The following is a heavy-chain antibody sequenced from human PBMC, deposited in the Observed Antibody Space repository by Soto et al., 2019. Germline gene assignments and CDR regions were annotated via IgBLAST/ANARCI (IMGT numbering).Heavy chain of an antibody. CDR3: VRVPIGHSDDSGYSDS. CDR1: GYNFPGYW. CDR2: IAPADSYT. J-gene: IGHJ5*01. D-gene: IGHD3-22*01. V-gene: IGHV5-10-1*01. Sequence: RESLKISCTASGYNFPGYWIGWVRQMPGKGLEWMGRIAPADSYTNYSPSFHGHVTMSVDRSTSTAYLQWGSLKASDTAMYYCVRVPIGHSDDSGYSDSWGQGTQVTVSS.